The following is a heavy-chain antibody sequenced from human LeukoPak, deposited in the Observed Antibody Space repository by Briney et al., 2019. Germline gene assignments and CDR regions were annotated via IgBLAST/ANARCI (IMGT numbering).Heavy chain of an antibody. Sequence: ASVKVSCKASGYTFTSYYMHWVRQAPGQGLEWMGIINPSGGSTSYAQKFQGRVTMTRDMSTGTDYMELSSLRSEDTAVYYCARDNPVEDTAWWFDPWGQGTLVTVSS. CDR1: GYTFTSYY. V-gene: IGHV1-46*01. J-gene: IGHJ5*02. D-gene: IGHD4-23*01. CDR3: ARDNPVEDTAWWFDP. CDR2: INPSGGST.